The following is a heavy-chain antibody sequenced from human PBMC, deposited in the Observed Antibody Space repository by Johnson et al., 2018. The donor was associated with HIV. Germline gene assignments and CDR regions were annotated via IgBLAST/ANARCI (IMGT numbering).Heavy chain of an antibody. CDR3: ARDLMGPSVVDPYAFDI. D-gene: IGHD2-2*01. V-gene: IGHV3-30*04. J-gene: IGHJ3*02. CDR2: ISYDGSNK. CDR1: GFTFSSYA. Sequence: QVQLVESGGGVVQPGRSLRLSCAASGFTFSSYAMHWVRQAPGKGLEWVAVISYDGSNKYYADSVKGRFTISRDNSNNTLYLQMNSLRAEDTAVYYCARDLMGPSVVDPYAFDIWGQGTMVTVSS.